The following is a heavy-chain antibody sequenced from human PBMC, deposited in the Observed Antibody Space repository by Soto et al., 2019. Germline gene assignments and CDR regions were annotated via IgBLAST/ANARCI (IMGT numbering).Heavy chain of an antibody. J-gene: IGHJ4*02. Sequence: QVQLVQSGAEVKKPGSSVKFSCKASGGTFSSYTISWVRQAPGQGLEWMGRIIPILGIANYAQKFQGRVTITADKSTSTAYMELSSLRSEDTAVYYCARPEGDGYNYSWGQGTLVTVSS. D-gene: IGHD2-21*01. CDR1: GGTFSSYT. CDR2: IIPILGIA. V-gene: IGHV1-69*02. CDR3: ARPEGDGYNYS.